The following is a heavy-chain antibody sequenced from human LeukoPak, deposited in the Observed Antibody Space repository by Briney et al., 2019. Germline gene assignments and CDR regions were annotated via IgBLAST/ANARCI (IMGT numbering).Heavy chain of an antibody. CDR2: IDSSSYCI. CDR3: ASGAVPGILNY. D-gene: IGHD6-19*01. V-gene: IGHV3-48*01. J-gene: IGHJ4*02. CDR1: GFTFSSYS. Sequence: GGSLRLSCAASGFTFSSYSMKWVRQAPGKGLEWISYIDSSSYCIYYADSVKGRFTISRDNAKNSLYLQMNSLRAEDTAVYFCASGAVPGILNYWGQGTLVSVSS.